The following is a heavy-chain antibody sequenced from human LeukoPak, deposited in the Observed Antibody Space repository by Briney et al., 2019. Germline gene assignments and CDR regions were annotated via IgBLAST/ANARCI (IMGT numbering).Heavy chain of an antibody. V-gene: IGHV3-23*01. D-gene: IGHD6-13*01. J-gene: IGHJ4*02. Sequence: GGSLRLSCAASGFTFSTYAMSWVRQAPGKGLEWVSVISNSGGSTYYADSVKGRFTISRDNSKNMLYLQMNSLRAEHTALYYCATTYTSSWYNYWGQGTPVTVPS. CDR2: ISNSGGST. CDR3: ATTYTSSWYNY. CDR1: GFTFSTYA.